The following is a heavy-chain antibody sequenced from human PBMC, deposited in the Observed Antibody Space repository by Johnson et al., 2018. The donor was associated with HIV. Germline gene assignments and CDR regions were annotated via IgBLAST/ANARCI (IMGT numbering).Heavy chain of an antibody. D-gene: IGHD6-13*01. CDR2: INDNGSST. J-gene: IGHJ3*02. CDR1: GFTFSTYW. V-gene: IGHV3-74*01. CDR3: ARDRRQQLVPGGAFDI. Sequence: VQLVESGGGLVQPGGSLRLSCAASGFTFSTYWMHWVRQAPGKGLVWVSRINDNGSSTSYADSVKGRFTTSRANAKHSLYLQMNSLRAEDTAVYYCARDRRQQLVPGGAFDIWGQGTMVTVSS.